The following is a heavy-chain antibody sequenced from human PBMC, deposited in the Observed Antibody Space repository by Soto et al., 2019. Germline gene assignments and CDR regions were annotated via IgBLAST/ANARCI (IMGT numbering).Heavy chain of an antibody. Sequence: SETLSLTCTVSGGSISSYYWSWFRQSPGKRMEWIGYVHHSWGSSYNPSLQSRVAISLDTSKSQFSLKVTSVTATDTAVYYCARDGPDYDSSGLDVWGQGTTVTVSS. CDR3: ARDGPDYDSSGLDV. V-gene: IGHV4-59*12. J-gene: IGHJ6*02. CDR1: GGSISSYY. CDR2: VHHSWGS. D-gene: IGHD3-22*01.